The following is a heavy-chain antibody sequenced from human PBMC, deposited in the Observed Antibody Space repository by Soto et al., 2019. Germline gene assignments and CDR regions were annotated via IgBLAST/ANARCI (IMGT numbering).Heavy chain of an antibody. CDR2: ISYDGSNK. Sequence: GGSLRLACAASGFTFSSYAMRWVRQAPGKGLEWVAVISYDGSNKYYADSVKGRFTISRDNSKNTLYLQMNSLRAEDTAVYYCASTPLSPLNSSSSPWIYFDYWGQGTLVTVCS. CDR1: GFTFSSYA. V-gene: IGHV3-30-3*01. CDR3: ASTPLSPLNSSSSPWIYFDY. D-gene: IGHD6-6*01. J-gene: IGHJ4*02.